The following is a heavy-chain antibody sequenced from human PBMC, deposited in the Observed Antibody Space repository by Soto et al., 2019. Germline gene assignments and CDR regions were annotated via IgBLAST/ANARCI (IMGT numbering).Heavy chain of an antibody. CDR3: ARDDVRGGTI. CDR2: IVVGSGNT. D-gene: IGHD2-15*01. J-gene: IGHJ3*02. V-gene: IGHV1-58*01. CDR1: GFTFTSSA. Sequence: GASVKVSCKASGFTFTSSAVQWVRQARGQRLEWIGWIVVGSGNTNYAQKFQGRVTMTRDTSTSTVYMELSSLGSEDTAVYYCARDDVRGGTIWGQGTMVTVSS.